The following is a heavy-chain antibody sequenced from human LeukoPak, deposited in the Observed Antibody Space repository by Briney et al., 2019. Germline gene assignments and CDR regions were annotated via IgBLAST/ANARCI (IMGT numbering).Heavy chain of an antibody. CDR3: ARDKWGAVAGLDY. CDR2: IYSGGST. Sequence: PGGSLRLSCAASGFTVSSNYMSWVRQAPGKGLEWVSVIYSGGSTYYADSVKGRFTISRDNSKNTLYLQMNSLRAEDTAVYYCARDKWGAVAGLDYWGQGILVTVSS. D-gene: IGHD6-19*01. J-gene: IGHJ4*02. CDR1: GFTVSSNY. V-gene: IGHV3-53*01.